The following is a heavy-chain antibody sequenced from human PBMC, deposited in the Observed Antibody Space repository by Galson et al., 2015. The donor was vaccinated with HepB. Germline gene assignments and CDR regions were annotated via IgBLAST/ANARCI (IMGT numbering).Heavy chain of an antibody. Sequence: SLRLSCAASGFTFSSYSMNWVRQAPGKGLGWVSSISSSSSYIYYADSVKGRFTICRDNAKNSLYLQMNSLRAEDTAVYYCARVPPPYCSSTSCYALYYYYYYGMDVWGQGTTVTVSS. CDR1: GFTFSSYS. J-gene: IGHJ6*02. D-gene: IGHD2-2*01. V-gene: IGHV3-21*01. CDR2: ISSSSSYI. CDR3: ARVPPPYCSSTSCYALYYYYYYGMDV.